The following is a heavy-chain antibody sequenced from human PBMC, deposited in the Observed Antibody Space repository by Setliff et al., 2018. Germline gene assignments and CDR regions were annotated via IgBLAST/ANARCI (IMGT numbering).Heavy chain of an antibody. Sequence: ASVNVSCKVSGYRFNSYGISWARQAAGQGLEWMGWISPYNGKTKYDQKSQSSVTITTDNSTTTADMEPRVLRSDDTAVYYCARGLTYYYNNNGLNWFDPWGQGSLVTVTS. J-gene: IGHJ5*02. CDR1: GYRFNSYG. V-gene: IGHV1-18*01. CDR3: ARGLTYYYNNNGLNWFDP. CDR2: ISPYNGKT. D-gene: IGHD3-22*01.